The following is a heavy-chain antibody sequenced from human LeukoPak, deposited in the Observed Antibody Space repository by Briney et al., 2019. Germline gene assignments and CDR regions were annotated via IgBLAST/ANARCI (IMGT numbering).Heavy chain of an antibody. CDR3: ARDYCGGDCFPDY. V-gene: IGHV1-2*06. Sequence: ATSVKVSSKASGYTFTVYYVHWVRQAPGQGLEWMGRINPNSGDTNYAQKFQGRVTMTRDTSISTAYMELSRLRSDDTAVYYCARDYCGGDCFPDYWGQGTLVTVSS. J-gene: IGHJ4*02. CDR1: GYTFTVYY. D-gene: IGHD2-21*02. CDR2: INPNSGDT.